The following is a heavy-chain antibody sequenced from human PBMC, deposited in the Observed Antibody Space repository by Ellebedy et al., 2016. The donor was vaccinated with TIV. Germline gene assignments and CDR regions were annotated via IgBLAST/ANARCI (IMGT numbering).Heavy chain of an antibody. CDR1: GGSIDTHY. V-gene: IGHV4-59*08. Sequence: SETLSLTCNVSGGSIDTHYWIWIRQPPGRGLEWMGYISSSGFTNYSPSLKSRVIISLDVSKNQLSLNLHSVTAADTAVYYCSRLYDFWNGYPAFDVWGQGAVVTVAS. CDR3: SRLYDFWNGYPAFDV. J-gene: IGHJ3*01. CDR2: ISSSGFT. D-gene: IGHD3-3*01.